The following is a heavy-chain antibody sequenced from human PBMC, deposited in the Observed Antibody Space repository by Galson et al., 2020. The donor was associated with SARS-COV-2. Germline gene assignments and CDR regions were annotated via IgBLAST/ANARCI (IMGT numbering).Heavy chain of an antibody. J-gene: IGHJ3*02. CDR3: ARDEGSGYRIDAFDI. CDR2: IYTSGST. D-gene: IGHD3-22*01. V-gene: IGHV4-4*07. CDR1: GGSISSYY. Sequence: SETLSLTCTVSGGSISSYYWSWIRQPAGKGLEWIGRIYTSGSTTYNPSLKSRVTMSVDTSKNQFSLKLSSVTAADTAVYYCARDEGSGYRIDAFDIWGQGTMVTVSS.